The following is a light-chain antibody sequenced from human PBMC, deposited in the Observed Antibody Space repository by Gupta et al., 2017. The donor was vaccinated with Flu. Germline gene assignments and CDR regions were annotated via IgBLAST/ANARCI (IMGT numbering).Light chain of an antibody. J-gene: IGKJ4*01. CDR3: QQYNNWPPLT. Sequence: EIVMTQSPATLSVSPGESATLSCRASQSISRSLAWYQQKPGQAPRLLIYGASTRCSGVPPRFSGSGVGKEVTLAIGSRQEEEYAGYYCQQYNNWPPLTFGGGTKVEIE. CDR2: GAS. V-gene: IGKV3-15*01. CDR1: QSISRS.